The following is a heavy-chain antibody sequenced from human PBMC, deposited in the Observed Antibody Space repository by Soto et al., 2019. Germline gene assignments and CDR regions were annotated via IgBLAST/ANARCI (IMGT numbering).Heavy chain of an antibody. J-gene: IGHJ5*02. V-gene: IGHV3-30-3*01. CDR3: ARGGRSSWYEGWFDP. D-gene: IGHD6-13*01. Sequence: GGSLRLSCAASGFTFSSYAMHWVRQAPGKGLEWVAVISYDGSNKYYADSVKGRFTISRDNSKNTLYLQMNSLRAEDTAVYYCARGGRSSWYEGWFDPWGQGTLVTVSS. CDR1: GFTFSSYA. CDR2: ISYDGSNK.